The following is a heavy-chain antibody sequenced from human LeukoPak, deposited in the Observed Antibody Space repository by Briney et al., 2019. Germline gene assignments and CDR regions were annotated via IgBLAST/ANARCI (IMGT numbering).Heavy chain of an antibody. Sequence: QTGGSLRLSCAASGFIFSNYAMHWVRQAPGKGLEWVALISSDGSKIYYADSVKGRFTISRDNSRNTLYLQMNSLRAEDTAVYYCARKPFYGSGIGHWGQGTLVTVSS. J-gene: IGHJ4*02. CDR3: ARKPFYGSGIGH. D-gene: IGHD3-10*01. CDR1: GFIFSNYA. V-gene: IGHV3-30*04. CDR2: ISSDGSKI.